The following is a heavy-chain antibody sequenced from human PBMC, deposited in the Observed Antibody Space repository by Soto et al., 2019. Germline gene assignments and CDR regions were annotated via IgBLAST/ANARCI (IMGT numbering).Heavy chain of an antibody. D-gene: IGHD1-1*01. V-gene: IGHV3-23*04. CDR1: GFTVSSYG. CDR3: AKAWKYSSDMDV. CDR2: ISGSGGNT. J-gene: IGHJ6*03. Sequence: EVQLVESGGGLVQPGGSLRLSCAASGFTVSSYGMSWVRQAPGKGLEWVSVISGSGGNTYYADSVEGRFTIFRDNSKNTLHLQMNSLRAEDTAVYYCAKAWKYSSDMDVWGKGTTVTVSS.